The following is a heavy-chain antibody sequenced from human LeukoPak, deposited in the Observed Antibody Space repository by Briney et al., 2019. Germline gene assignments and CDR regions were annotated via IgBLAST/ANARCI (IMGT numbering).Heavy chain of an antibody. Sequence: PSETLSLTCAVYGGSFSGYYWSWIRQPPGKRLEWIGEINHSGSTNYNPSLKSRVTISVDTSKNQFSLKLSSVTAADTAVYDCARGRLQRYYYYYMDVWGKARTVSVCS. CDR3: ARGRLQRYYYYYMDV. J-gene: IGHJ6*03. CDR1: GGSFSGYY. D-gene: IGHD5-24*01. V-gene: IGHV4-34*01. CDR2: INHSGST.